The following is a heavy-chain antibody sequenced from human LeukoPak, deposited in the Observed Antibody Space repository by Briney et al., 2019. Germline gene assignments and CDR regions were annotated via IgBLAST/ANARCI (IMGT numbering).Heavy chain of an antibody. CDR3: AKDMGIAVAGPKDY. CDR1: GFTFDDYA. CDR2: ISWNSGSI. J-gene: IGHJ4*02. V-gene: IGHV3-9*01. D-gene: IGHD6-19*01. Sequence: GGSLRLSCAASGFTFDDYAMHWVRQAPGKGLEWVSGISWNSGSIGYADSVKGRFTISRDNAKNSLYLQMNSLRAEDTALYYCAKDMGIAVAGPKDYWGQGTLVTVS.